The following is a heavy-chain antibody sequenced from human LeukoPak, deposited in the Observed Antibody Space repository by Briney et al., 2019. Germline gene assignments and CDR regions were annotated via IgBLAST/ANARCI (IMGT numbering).Heavy chain of an antibody. V-gene: IGHV3-21*01. CDR2: ISSSSSYI. CDR1: GYTFSSYS. J-gene: IGHJ4*02. D-gene: IGHD3-10*01. CDR3: ARRPGSHPLDY. Sequence: GGSLRLSCAASGYTFSSYSMNWVRQAPGKGLEWVSSISSSSSYIYYADSVKGRFTISRDNAKNSLYLQRNSLRAEDTAMYFCARRPGSHPLDYWGEGTLVTVSS.